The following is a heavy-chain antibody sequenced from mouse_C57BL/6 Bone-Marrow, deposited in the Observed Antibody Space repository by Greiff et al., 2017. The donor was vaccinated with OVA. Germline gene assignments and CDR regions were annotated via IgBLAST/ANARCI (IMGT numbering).Heavy chain of an antibody. CDR2: IDPETGGT. V-gene: IGHV1-15*01. Sequence: VQGVESGAELVRPGASVTLSCKASGYTFTDYEMHWVKQTPVHGLEWIGAIDPETGGTDYNQKFKGKAILSADKSSSTAYMELRSLTSEDSAGYYCSTYWYFDVWGTGTTVTVSS. CDR3: STYWYFDV. CDR1: GYTFTDYE. J-gene: IGHJ1*03.